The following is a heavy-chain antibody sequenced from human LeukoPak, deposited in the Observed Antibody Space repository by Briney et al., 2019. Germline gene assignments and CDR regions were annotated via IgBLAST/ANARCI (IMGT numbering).Heavy chain of an antibody. Sequence: PSETLSLTCTVSGGSISSHYWSWIRQPPGKGLEWIGYIYYSGSTNYNPSLKSRVTISVDTSKNQFSLKLSSVTAADTAVYYCARDRTGYCSGGSCYNWFDPWGQGTLVTVSS. V-gene: IGHV4-59*11. CDR3: ARDRTGYCSGGSCYNWFDP. CDR1: GGSISSHY. J-gene: IGHJ5*02. CDR2: IYYSGST. D-gene: IGHD2-15*01.